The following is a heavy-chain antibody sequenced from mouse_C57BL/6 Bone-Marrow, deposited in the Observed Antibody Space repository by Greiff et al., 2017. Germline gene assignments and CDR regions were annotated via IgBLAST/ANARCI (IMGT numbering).Heavy chain of an antibody. J-gene: IGHJ4*01. V-gene: IGHV1-5*01. CDR3: TNYYGSIMDY. CDR1: GYTFTSYW. Sequence: EVQLQQSGTVLARPGASVKMSCKTSGYTFTSYWMHWVQQRPGPGLEWIGAIYPGNSDTSYNQKFKGKAKLTAVTSASTAYMELSSLTNEDSAVYYCTNYYGSIMDYWGEGTSVTASS. D-gene: IGHD1-1*01. CDR2: IYPGNSDT.